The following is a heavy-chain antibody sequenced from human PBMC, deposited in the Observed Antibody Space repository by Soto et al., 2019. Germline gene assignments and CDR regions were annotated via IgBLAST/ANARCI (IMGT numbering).Heavy chain of an antibody. CDR2: IYWNDDT. Sequence: QITLKESGPTLVKPTQTLTLTCTYSGFSLRTTGVGVGWIRQPPGKALEWLGIIYWNDDTRYSPSLKSRFTLTSDISKSQVVLTMTNMDPVDTGTYYCAHTWGLPFDYWGQGTKVIVSS. CDR1: GFSLRTTGVG. D-gene: IGHD3-16*01. CDR3: AHTWGLPFDY. J-gene: IGHJ4*02. V-gene: IGHV2-5*01.